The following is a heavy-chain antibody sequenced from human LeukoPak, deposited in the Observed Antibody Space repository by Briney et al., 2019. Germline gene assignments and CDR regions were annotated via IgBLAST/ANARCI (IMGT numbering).Heavy chain of an antibody. J-gene: IGHJ6*02. CDR2: IYSGGST. Sequence: PGGSLRLSCAASGFTVSSNYMSWVRQAPGKGLEWVSVIYSGGSTYYADSVKGRFTISRDNSKNTLYLQMNSLRAEDTAVYYCARDLVRFNSSSWVDGMDVWGQGTTVTVSS. D-gene: IGHD6-13*01. CDR3: ARDLVRFNSSSWVDGMDV. CDR1: GFTVSSNY. V-gene: IGHV3-66*01.